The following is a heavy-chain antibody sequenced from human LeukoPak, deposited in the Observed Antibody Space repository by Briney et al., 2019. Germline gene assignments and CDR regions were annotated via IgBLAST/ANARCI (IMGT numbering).Heavy chain of an antibody. CDR3: ARSGGVVVVAATNWFDP. CDR1: GGSFSVYY. J-gene: IGHJ5*02. D-gene: IGHD2-15*01. V-gene: IGHV4-34*01. CDR2: INHSGST. Sequence: SETLSLTCAVYGGSFSVYYWSWLRHPPGKGLEWLGEINHSGSTNYNPSLKSRVTISVDTSKNQFSLKLSSVTAADTAVYYCARSGGVVVVAATNWFDPWGQGTLVTVSS.